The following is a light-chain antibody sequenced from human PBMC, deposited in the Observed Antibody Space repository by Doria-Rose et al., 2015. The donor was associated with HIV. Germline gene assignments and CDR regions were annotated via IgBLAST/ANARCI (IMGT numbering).Light chain of an antibody. CDR3: HQYGTAWT. CDR2: DGS. CDR1: QSFSSTY. V-gene: IGKV3-20*01. Sequence: EIVMTQSPGTLSSSPGERATLSCRASQSFSSTYSAWYQQKPGQAPSLIIYDGSTRATGIPDRFSASGSGTDCTLTINRLEPEDFALYYCHQYGTAWTFGQGTKVEI. J-gene: IGKJ1*01.